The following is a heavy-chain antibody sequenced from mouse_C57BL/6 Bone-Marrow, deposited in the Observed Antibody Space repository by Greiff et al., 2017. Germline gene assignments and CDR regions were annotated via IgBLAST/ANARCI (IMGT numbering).Heavy chain of an antibody. CDR1: GYSITSGYY. V-gene: IGHV3-6*01. CDR2: ISYDGSN. Sequence: EVQVVESGPGLVKPSQSLSLTCSVTGYSITSGYYWNWIRQFPGNKLEWMGYISYDGSNNYNPSLKNRISITRATSKNQFFLKLNSVTTEDTATYYCARDWYFDVWGTGTTVTVSS. J-gene: IGHJ1*03. CDR3: ARDWYFDV.